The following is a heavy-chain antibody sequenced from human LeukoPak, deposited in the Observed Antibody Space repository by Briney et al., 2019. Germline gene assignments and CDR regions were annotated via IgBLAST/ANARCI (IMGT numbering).Heavy chain of an antibody. Sequence: SQTLSLTCTVSGGSISSGSYYWSWIRQPAGKGLEWIGRIYTSGSTNYNPSLKSRVTISVDTSKNQFSLKLSSVTAADTAVYYCATSSSGGGWFDPWGQGTLVTVSS. J-gene: IGHJ5*02. CDR2: IYTSGST. CDR3: ATSSSGGGWFDP. V-gene: IGHV4-61*02. CDR1: GGSISSGSYY.